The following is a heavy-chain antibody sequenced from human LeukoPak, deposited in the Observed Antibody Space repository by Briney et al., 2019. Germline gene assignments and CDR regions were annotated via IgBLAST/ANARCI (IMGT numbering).Heavy chain of an antibody. V-gene: IGHV4-61*01. CDR1: GYSISSGYY. D-gene: IGHD3-22*01. J-gene: IGHJ3*02. Sequence: EPSETLSLTCTVSGYSISSGYYWSWIRQPPGKGLEWIGYIHYSGSTNYNPSLKSRVTISVDTSKNQFSLKLSSVTAADTAVYYCARADDSSGYYVGWSPANAFDIWGQGTMVTVSS. CDR2: IHYSGST. CDR3: ARADDSSGYYVGWSPANAFDI.